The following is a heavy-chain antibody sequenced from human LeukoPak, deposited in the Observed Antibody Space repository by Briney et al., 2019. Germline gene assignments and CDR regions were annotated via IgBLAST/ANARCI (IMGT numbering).Heavy chain of an antibody. CDR1: GFNFSDYE. CDR2: VSGSGSTI. D-gene: IGHD3-3*01. CDR3: ARPTTYYDLLSGYYAWYYFDN. V-gene: IGHV3-48*03. J-gene: IGHJ4*02. Sequence: GGSLRLSCAASGFNFSDYEIHWVRQAPGKGLEWVPYVSGSGSTIYHADSVKGRFITSRDNAKKSVYLQMNSLRAEDTAVYYCARPTTYYDLLSGYYAWYYFDNWGPGTLVTVSS.